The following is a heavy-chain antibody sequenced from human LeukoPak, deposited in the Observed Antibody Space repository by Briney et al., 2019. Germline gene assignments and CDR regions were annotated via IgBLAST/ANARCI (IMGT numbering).Heavy chain of an antibody. CDR2: ISWNSGSI. CDR3: ARGEMIFDY. J-gene: IGHJ4*02. CDR1: GFTFDDYA. D-gene: IGHD5-24*01. V-gene: IGHV3-9*01. Sequence: GRSLRLSCAASGFTFDDYAMHWVRQAPGKGLEWVSGISWNSGSIGYADSVKGRFTISRDNAKNSLYLQMNSLRAEDTALYYCARGEMIFDYWGQGTLVTVSS.